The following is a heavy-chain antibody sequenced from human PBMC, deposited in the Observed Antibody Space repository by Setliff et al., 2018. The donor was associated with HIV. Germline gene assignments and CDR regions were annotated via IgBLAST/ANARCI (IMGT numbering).Heavy chain of an antibody. CDR3: AGGDSGSYWDYYYGMDV. D-gene: IGHD1-26*01. Sequence: ASVKVSCKASGGTFSSYAISWVRQAPGQGFEWLGGIILVQGIPNYAQKFQGRVTITADVSTSTAYMELSSLRSEDTAVYYCAGGDSGSYWDYYYGMDVWGQGTTVTVSS. J-gene: IGHJ6*02. CDR2: IILVQGIP. V-gene: IGHV1-69*10. CDR1: GGTFSSYA.